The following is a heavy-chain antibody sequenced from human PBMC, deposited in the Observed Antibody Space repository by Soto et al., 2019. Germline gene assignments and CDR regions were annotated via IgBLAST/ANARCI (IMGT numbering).Heavy chain of an antibody. CDR1: GFTFTNSA. CDR3: ARAAEDIVLVPAANWFDP. V-gene: IGHV1-58*01. D-gene: IGHD2-2*01. Sequence: SVKVSCKASGFTFTNSAVQWVRQARGQRLEWIGWIVVGSGNTNYAQKFQERVTITRDMSTSTAYMELSSLRSEDTAVYYCARAAEDIVLVPAANWFDPWGQGTLVTVSS. J-gene: IGHJ5*02. CDR2: IVVGSGNT.